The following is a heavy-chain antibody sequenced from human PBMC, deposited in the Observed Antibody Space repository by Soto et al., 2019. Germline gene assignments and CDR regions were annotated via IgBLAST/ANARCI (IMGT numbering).Heavy chain of an antibody. Sequence: GGSLRLSCAASGFTFSSYGMHWVRQAPGKGLEWVAVISYDGSNKYYADSVKGRFTISRDNSKNTLYLQMNSLRAEDTAVYYCAKEVRESTRRLFYYYYGMDVWGQGTTVTVSS. CDR1: GFTFSSYG. J-gene: IGHJ6*02. V-gene: IGHV3-30*18. CDR2: ISYDGSNK. CDR3: AKEVRESTRRLFYYYYGMDV. D-gene: IGHD3-10*01.